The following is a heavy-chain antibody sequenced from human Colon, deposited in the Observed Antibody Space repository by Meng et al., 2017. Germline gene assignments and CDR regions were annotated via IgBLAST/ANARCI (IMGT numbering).Heavy chain of an antibody. J-gene: IGHJ4*02. D-gene: IGHD4-17*01. CDR1: GDSINSYF. CDR2: IAYSRSA. V-gene: IGHV4-59*01. CDR3: ARILGYGDDSRFDF. Sequence: SETLSLTCTVSGDSINSYFWTWIRQPPGKGLEWIGHIAYSRSAYYEPSLKGRVAMSVDTSRSQLSLSLKSVTAADTAVYYCARILGYGDDSRFDFWGQGILVTVSS.